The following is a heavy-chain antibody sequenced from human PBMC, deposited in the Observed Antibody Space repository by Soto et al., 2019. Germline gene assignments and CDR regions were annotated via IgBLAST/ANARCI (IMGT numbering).Heavy chain of an antibody. D-gene: IGHD2-21*02. CDR2: VFHSGRV. CDR1: GGSISGDYYH. J-gene: IGHJ6*02. Sequence: QVQLQQSGPGLVKPSQTLSLTCTVSGGSISGDYYHWTWIRQSPGKGLEWIGYVFHSGRVLYNPSLKSRLNISVDTSKNQFSLRLSSVTAADTAVYFCAREDAGGDRDYYGLDVWGQGTTVTVSS. V-gene: IGHV4-30-4*08. CDR3: AREDAGGDRDYYGLDV.